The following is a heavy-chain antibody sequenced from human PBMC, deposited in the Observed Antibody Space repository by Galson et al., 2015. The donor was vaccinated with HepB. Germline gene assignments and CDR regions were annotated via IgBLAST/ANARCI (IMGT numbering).Heavy chain of an antibody. CDR2: IKRNIDGGTT. V-gene: IGHV3-15*01. J-gene: IGHJ4*02. CDR1: GLTLNNGW. D-gene: IGHD3-22*01. Sequence: LILSCAASGLTLNNGWMNWVRQAPGKGLEWVGRIKRNIDGGTTDYATPVKGRFIVSRDDSKNALFLQMNNLRTEDTALYYCTTLSTLSLHPEFWGQGILVTVSS. CDR3: TTLSTLSLHPEF.